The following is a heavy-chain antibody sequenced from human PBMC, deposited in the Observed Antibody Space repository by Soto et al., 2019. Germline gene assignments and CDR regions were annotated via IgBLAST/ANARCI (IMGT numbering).Heavy chain of an antibody. CDR3: ARDRYYGSGTYYNFYYGMDV. CDR2: IYYSGSI. Sequence: SETLSLTCPVSGGSISSGDYYWSWIRQPPGKGLEWIGNIYYSGSIYYNPSLKSRVMISLDTSKNLFSLKLSSVTAADTAVYFCARDRYYGSGTYYNFYYGMDVWGQGTTVTVSS. J-gene: IGHJ6*02. CDR1: GGSISSGDYY. V-gene: IGHV4-30-4*01. D-gene: IGHD3-10*01.